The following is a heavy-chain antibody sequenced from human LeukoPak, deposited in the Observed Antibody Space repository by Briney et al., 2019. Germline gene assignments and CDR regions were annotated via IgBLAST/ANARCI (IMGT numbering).Heavy chain of an antibody. CDR3: ARADSSGWYIKRSDAFDI. J-gene: IGHJ3*02. CDR2: ISSSSSYI. Sequence: GGSLRLSCAASGFTFSSYSMNWVRQAPGKGLEWVSSISSSSSYIYYADSVKGRFTISRDNAKNSLYLQMNSLRAEDTAVYYCARADSSGWYIKRSDAFDIWGQGTMVTVSS. CDR1: GFTFSSYS. D-gene: IGHD6-19*01. V-gene: IGHV3-21*01.